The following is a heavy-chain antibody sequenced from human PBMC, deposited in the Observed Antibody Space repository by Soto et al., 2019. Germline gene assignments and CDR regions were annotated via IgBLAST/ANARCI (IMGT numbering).Heavy chain of an antibody. CDR2: INTDGSIT. D-gene: IGHD3-10*01. Sequence: GGSLRLSCAASGFTFSSYWMHWVRQVPGKGLVWVSRINTDGSITSHADSVKGRFTISRDNAKNTLYLQMNSLRADDTAVYYCARGYYGSGSFKDWFDPWGQGTLVTVYS. CDR1: GFTFSSYW. J-gene: IGHJ5*02. V-gene: IGHV3-74*01. CDR3: ARGYYGSGSFKDWFDP.